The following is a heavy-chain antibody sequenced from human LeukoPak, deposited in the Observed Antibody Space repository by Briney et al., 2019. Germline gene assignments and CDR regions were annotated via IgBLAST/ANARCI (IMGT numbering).Heavy chain of an antibody. CDR1: GFTFSSYA. CDR3: AKDLEGQWLPYFYY. Sequence: GGSLRLSCAASGFTFSSYAMSWVRQAPGKGLEGVSAISGSSGSTYYADSVRGRFTTSRDNSKTTLYLQMNSLRAEDTAVYYCAKDLEGQWLPYFYYWGQGNLVTVSS. V-gene: IGHV3-23*01. D-gene: IGHD6-19*01. CDR2: ISGSSGST. J-gene: IGHJ4*02.